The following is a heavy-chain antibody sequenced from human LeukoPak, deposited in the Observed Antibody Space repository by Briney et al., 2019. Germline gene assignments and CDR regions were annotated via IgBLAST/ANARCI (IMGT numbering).Heavy chain of an antibody. CDR3: ARLPLGAFGEVLNFDS. D-gene: IGHD3-10*01. V-gene: IGHV4-38-2*02. CDR1: GYSIRSGYY. J-gene: IGHJ4*02. CDR2: INDSGTT. Sequence: PSETLSLTCTVSGYSIRSGYYWGWICQPPGKGLEWIGDINDSGTTKYNPTLKSRVTISIDTSKKRFSLNVKSVTAADTAVYYCARLPLGAFGEVLNFDSWGQGILVTVSS.